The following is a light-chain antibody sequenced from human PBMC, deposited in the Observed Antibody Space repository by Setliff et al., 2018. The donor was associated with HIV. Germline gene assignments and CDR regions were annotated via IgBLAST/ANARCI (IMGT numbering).Light chain of an antibody. CDR3: SSYTSSSTLGV. CDR1: SSDIGRYNY. V-gene: IGLV2-14*03. CDR2: DVS. Sequence: QPALAQPASVSGSPGQSITISCTGTSSDIGRYNYVSWYQQHPGKAPKLMIYDVSNRPSGVSNRFSGSKSGNTASLTISGLQAEDEADYYCSSYTSSSTLGVFGTGTKVTVL. J-gene: IGLJ1*01.